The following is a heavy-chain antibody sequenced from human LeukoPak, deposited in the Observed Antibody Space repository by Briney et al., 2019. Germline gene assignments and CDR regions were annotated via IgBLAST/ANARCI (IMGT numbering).Heavy chain of an antibody. CDR1: GYTFTCYY. J-gene: IGHJ4*02. CDR2: INPNSGGT. CDR3: ARESTAMVTMDY. D-gene: IGHD5-18*01. Sequence: ASVKVSCKASGYTFTCYYMHWVRQAPGQGLEWMGWINPNSGGTNYAQKFQGRVTITRDTSISTAYMELSRLRSDDTAVYYCARESTAMVTMDYWGQGTLVTVSS. V-gene: IGHV1-2*02.